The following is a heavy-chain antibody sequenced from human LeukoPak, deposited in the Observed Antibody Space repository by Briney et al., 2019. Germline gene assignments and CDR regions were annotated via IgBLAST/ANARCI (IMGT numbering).Heavy chain of an antibody. CDR3: AKKRDYKNYDY. CDR1: GFTFNSYG. J-gene: IGHJ4*02. V-gene: IGHV3-33*06. CDR2: IWFDGSNK. D-gene: IGHD4-11*01. Sequence: PGGSLRLSCAASGFTFNSYGMHWVRQAPGKGLEWVSLIWFDGSNKFYGDSVKGRFTISRDNSKNTVYLQMDNLRAEDTAMYFCAKKRDYKNYDYWGQGALVIVSS.